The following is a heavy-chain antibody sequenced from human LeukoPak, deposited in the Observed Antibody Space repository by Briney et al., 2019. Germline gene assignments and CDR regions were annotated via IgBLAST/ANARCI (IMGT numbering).Heavy chain of an antibody. J-gene: IGHJ4*02. Sequence: PGGSLRLSCAASGFTFSSYSMNWVRQAPGKGLEWVSSISSSSSYTYYADSVKGRFTISRDNAKNSLYLQMNSLRAEDTAVYYCARDSIASDWGQGTLVTVSS. CDR1: GFTFSSYS. D-gene: IGHD3-22*01. CDR3: ARDSIASD. V-gene: IGHV3-21*01. CDR2: ISSSSSYT.